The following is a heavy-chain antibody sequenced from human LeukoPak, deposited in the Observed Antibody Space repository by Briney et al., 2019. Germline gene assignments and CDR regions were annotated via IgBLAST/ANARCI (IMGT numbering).Heavy chain of an antibody. D-gene: IGHD2-15*01. CDR1: GYTFTSYG. V-gene: IGHV1-18*01. CDR3: ARARAGVVVVLYFDY. Sequence: ASVKVSCKASGYTFTSYGISWVRQAPGQGLEWMGWISAYNGNTNYAQKLQGRVTMTTDTSTSTAYMGLRSLRSDDTAVYYCARARAGVVVVLYFDYWGQGTLVTVSS. J-gene: IGHJ4*02. CDR2: ISAYNGNT.